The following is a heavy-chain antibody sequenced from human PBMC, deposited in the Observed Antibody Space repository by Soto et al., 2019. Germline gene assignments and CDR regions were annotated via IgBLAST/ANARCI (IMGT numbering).Heavy chain of an antibody. CDR2: IYYSGST. J-gene: IGHJ5*02. V-gene: IGHV4-59*01. Sequence: SETLSLTCTVSGGSISSYYWSWIRQPPGKGLEWIAYIYYSGSTDYNPSLKSRVTISVDTSKNQFSLKLNSVTPADTAVYYCARAGYDGWFDPWGQGTLVTVSS. D-gene: IGHD3-3*01. CDR3: ARAGYDGWFDP. CDR1: GGSISSYY.